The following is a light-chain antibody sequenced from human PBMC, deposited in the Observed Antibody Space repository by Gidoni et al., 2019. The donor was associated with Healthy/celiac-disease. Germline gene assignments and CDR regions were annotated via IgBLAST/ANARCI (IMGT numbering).Light chain of an antibody. CDR2: WAS. Sequence: DIVMTQSPDSLALSLGERDTINCKSSQSVLYSSNNKNYLAWYQQKPGQPPKLLIYWASTRESGVPDRFSGSGSGTDFTLTISSLQAEDVAVYYCQQYYSTPWTFXQXTKVEIK. J-gene: IGKJ1*01. CDR1: QSVLYSSNNKNY. CDR3: QQYYSTPWT. V-gene: IGKV4-1*01.